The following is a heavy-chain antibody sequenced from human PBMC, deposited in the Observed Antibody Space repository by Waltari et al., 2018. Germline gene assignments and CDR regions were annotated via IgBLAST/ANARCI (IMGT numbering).Heavy chain of an antibody. J-gene: IGHJ6*02. CDR1: GTSLTGVS. CDR3: ATVYCGGGACYKYQYYYGLDV. Sequence: QVQLVQSGTEVKKTGASVKVSCKVSGTSLTGVSIHWVRQAPGKGLEWMGGVDPEDGEKIYAQKFQGRVTMTEDTSTDTAYMELSRLRSEDTAIYYCATVYCGGGACYKYQYYYGLDVWGQGTTVTV. V-gene: IGHV1-24*01. D-gene: IGHD2-8*02. CDR2: VDPEDGEK.